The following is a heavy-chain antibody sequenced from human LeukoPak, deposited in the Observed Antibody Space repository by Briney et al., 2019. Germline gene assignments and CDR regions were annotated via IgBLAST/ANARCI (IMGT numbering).Heavy chain of an antibody. CDR3: ARDLDWADGGRLIGY. D-gene: IGHD5-24*01. J-gene: IGHJ4*02. V-gene: IGHV1-2*02. Sequence: ASVKVSCKASGYTFTGYYMHWVRQAPGQGLEWMGWINPNSGGTNYAQKFQGRVTMTRDTSISTAYMELSRLGSDDTAVYYCARDLDWADGGRLIGYWGQGTLVTVSS. CDR2: INPNSGGT. CDR1: GYTFTGYY.